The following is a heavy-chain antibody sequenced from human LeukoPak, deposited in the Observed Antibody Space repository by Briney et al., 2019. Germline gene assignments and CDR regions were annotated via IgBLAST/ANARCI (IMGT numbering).Heavy chain of an antibody. V-gene: IGHV3-20*04. Sequence: GGSLRLSCAGSGFTFDDYGMNWVRQAPGKGLEWVSGMSWNGGTTGYADSVKGPFTISRDNAKNSLYLHMNSLRAEDTALYSCARDRSYGAFDYWGQGTLVTVSS. CDR3: ARDRSYGAFDY. CDR2: MSWNGGTT. D-gene: IGHD1-26*01. J-gene: IGHJ4*02. CDR1: GFTFDDYG.